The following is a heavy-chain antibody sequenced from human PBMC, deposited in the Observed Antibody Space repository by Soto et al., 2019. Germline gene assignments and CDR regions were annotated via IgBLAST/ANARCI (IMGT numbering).Heavy chain of an antibody. Sequence: PSETLSLTCIVSVESISSSSYYWGWIRQPPGKGLEWIGSIYYSGRTYYNPSFKSRVTISIDTSKNQFSLKLSSVTATDTAVYYCARSGASSGRLGGQGTQVTV. CDR2: IYYSGRT. CDR1: VESISSSSYY. D-gene: IGHD6-19*01. J-gene: IGHJ4*02. V-gene: IGHV4-39*01. CDR3: ARSGASSGRL.